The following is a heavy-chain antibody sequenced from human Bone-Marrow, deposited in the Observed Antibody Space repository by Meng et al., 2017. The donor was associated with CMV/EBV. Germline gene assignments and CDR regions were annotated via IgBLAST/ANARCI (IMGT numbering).Heavy chain of an antibody. Sequence: SETLSLTCTVSGGSISSYYWSWIRQPPGKGLEWSGYIYYSGSTNYNPSLKSRVTISVDTSKNQFPPKLSSVIAADTAVDYCARGRACSSTSCYTDYWGQGTLVTVSS. D-gene: IGHD2-2*02. CDR2: IYYSGST. CDR1: GGSISSYY. J-gene: IGHJ4*02. V-gene: IGHV4-59*01. CDR3: ARGRACSSTSCYTDY.